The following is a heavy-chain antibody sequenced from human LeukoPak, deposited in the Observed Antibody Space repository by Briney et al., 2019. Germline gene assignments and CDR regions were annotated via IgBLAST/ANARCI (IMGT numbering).Heavy chain of an antibody. CDR3: ANLVSPRGDYNGY. D-gene: IGHD2-8*01. CDR2: MNPNSGNT. V-gene: IGHV1-8*01. CDR1: GYTFTSYD. Sequence: ASVKVSCKASGYTFTSYDINWVRQATGQGLEWMGWMNPNSGNTGYAQKFQGRVTMTRNTSISTAYMELSSLRSEDTAVYYCANLVSPRGDYNGYWGQGTLVTVSS. J-gene: IGHJ4*02.